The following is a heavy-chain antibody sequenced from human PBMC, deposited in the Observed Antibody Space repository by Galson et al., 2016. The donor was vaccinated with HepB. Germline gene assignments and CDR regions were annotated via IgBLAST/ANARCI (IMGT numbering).Heavy chain of an antibody. Sequence: QSGAEVKKPGESLKISCKGSGSKFTNYWIGWVRQMPGKGLEWMGIIYPDDSDTRYSPSFQGQVTISADKSISTAYLQWSSLKASDTAMYYCARLDYTIEETITYPRGMDVWGQGTTVTVSS. J-gene: IGHJ6*02. CDR1: GSKFTNYW. CDR2: IYPDDSDT. V-gene: IGHV5-51*01. CDR3: ARLDYTIEETITYPRGMDV. D-gene: IGHD3-16*01.